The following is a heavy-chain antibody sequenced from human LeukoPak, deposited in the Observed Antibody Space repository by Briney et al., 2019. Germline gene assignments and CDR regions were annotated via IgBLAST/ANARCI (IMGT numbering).Heavy chain of an antibody. CDR3: ARARLGSGATKDY. CDR1: GFTLSSYA. CDR2: ISYDGSNK. J-gene: IGHJ4*02. D-gene: IGHD1-26*01. V-gene: IGHV3-30*04. Sequence: GGSLRLSCAASGFTLSSYAMHWVRQAPGKGLEWVAVISYDGSNKYYADSVKGRFTISRDNSKNTLYLQMNSLRAEDTAVYYCARARLGSGATKDYWGQGTLVTVSS.